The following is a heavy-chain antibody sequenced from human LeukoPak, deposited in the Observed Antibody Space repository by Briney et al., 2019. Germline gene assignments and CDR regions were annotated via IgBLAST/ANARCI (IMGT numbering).Heavy chain of an antibody. D-gene: IGHD2-2*01. Sequence: SETLSLTCTVSGGSISSYYWSWIRQPPGKGLEWIGYIYYSGSTNYNPSPKSRVTISVDTSKNQFSLKLSSVTAADTAVYYCARDACSSTSCYGYFQHWGQGTLVTVSS. J-gene: IGHJ1*01. CDR2: IYYSGST. CDR1: GGSISSYY. V-gene: IGHV4-59*01. CDR3: ARDACSSTSCYGYFQH.